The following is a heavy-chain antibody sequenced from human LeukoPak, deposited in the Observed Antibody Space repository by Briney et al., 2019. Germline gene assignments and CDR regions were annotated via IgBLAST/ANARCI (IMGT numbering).Heavy chain of an antibody. CDR3: ARHGDYGVNDFDY. D-gene: IGHD4-23*01. J-gene: IGHJ4*02. Sequence: SQTLSLTCTVSGGSISSGGYYWSWIRQPPGKGLEWIGYIYYSGSTKYNPSLKSRVTISVDTSRNQFSLKLSSVTAADTAVYYCARHGDYGVNDFDYWGQGALVTVSS. CDR2: IYYSGST. CDR1: GGSISSGGYY. V-gene: IGHV4-61*08.